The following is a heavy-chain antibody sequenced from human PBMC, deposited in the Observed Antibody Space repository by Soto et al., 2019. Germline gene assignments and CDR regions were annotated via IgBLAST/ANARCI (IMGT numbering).Heavy chain of an antibody. CDR3: ARAGIAAAGTGYYYYGMDV. J-gene: IGHJ6*02. CDR2: IIPIFGTA. V-gene: IGHV1-69*01. D-gene: IGHD6-13*01. Sequence: QVQLVQSGAEVKKPGSSVKVSCKASGGTFSSYAISWVRQAPGQGLEWMGGIIPIFGTANYAEKFQGRVTITEDEYTSRYYMELSSLRSEDTAVYYCARAGIAAAGTGYYYYGMDVWGQGTTVTVSS. CDR1: GGTFSSYA.